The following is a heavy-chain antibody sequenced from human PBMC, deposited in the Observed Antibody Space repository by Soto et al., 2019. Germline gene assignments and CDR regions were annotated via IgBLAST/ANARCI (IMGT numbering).Heavy chain of an antibody. V-gene: IGHV1-18*01. Sequence: QVQLVQSGAEVKKPGASVKVSCKASGYTFTSYGISWVRQAPGQGLEWMGWISAYNGNTNYAQKLQGRVTMTTDTSTSKDDMELRSLISDDTAGYYCARAKVPSLRYFDWLLGRLVFDPWGQGTLVTVSS. J-gene: IGHJ5*02. CDR1: GYTFTSYG. D-gene: IGHD3-9*01. CDR3: ARAKVPSLRYFDWLLGRLVFDP. CDR2: ISAYNGNT.